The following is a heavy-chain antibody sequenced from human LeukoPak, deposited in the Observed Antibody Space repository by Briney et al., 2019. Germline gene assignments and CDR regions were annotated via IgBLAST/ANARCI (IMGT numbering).Heavy chain of an antibody. Sequence: GGSLRLSCAASGFTFSSYWMHWVRQTLGKGLVWVSRINSNGSSTSYADSVKGRFTISRDNAKNTLYLQMNSLRAEDTAVYYCARPSGYCSGGSCPRWFDPWGQGTLVTVSS. D-gene: IGHD2-15*01. CDR2: INSNGSST. CDR1: GFTFSSYW. V-gene: IGHV3-74*01. J-gene: IGHJ5*02. CDR3: ARPSGYCSGGSCPRWFDP.